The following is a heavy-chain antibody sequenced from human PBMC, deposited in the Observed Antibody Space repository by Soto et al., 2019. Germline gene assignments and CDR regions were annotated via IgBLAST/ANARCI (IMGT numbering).Heavy chain of an antibody. CDR3: ARGPMVWLRFSNWFDP. CDR2: IYYSGST. V-gene: IGHV4-31*03. CDR1: GGSISSGGYY. J-gene: IGHJ5*02. Sequence: PSETLSLTCTVSGGSISSGGYYWSWIRQHPGKGLEWIGYIYYSGSTYYNPSLKSRVTISVDTSKNQFSLKLSSVTAADTAVYYCARGPMVWLRFSNWFDPWGQGTLVTVSS. D-gene: IGHD5-12*01.